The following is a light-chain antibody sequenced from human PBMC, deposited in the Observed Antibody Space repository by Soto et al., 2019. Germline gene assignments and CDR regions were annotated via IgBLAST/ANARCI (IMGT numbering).Light chain of an antibody. J-gene: IGKJ3*01. CDR3: QQYNNWPPFT. CDR2: GAS. CDR1: QSVAGN. Sequence: EIVMTQSPATLSVSPGERATLSCRASQSVAGNLAWYQQKPGQAPRLLIYGASTRATGIPARFSGSGSGTEFTLTISSLQSEEFAFYYCQQYNNWPPFTFGPGTKVDIK. V-gene: IGKV3-15*01.